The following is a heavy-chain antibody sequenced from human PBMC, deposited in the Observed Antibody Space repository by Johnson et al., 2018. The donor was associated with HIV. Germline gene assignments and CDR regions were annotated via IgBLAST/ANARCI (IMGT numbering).Heavy chain of an antibody. V-gene: IGHV3-52*01. CDR3: ARDGRDLVTRGAFDI. D-gene: IGHD5-18*01. CDR1: GFTFSSYA. CDR2: IKCDGSEK. Sequence: MLLVESGGGVVQPGRSLRLSCAASGFTFSSYAMHWVRQAPGKGLEWVADIKCDGSEKYYVDSVKGRLTISRDNAKNSLYLQVNSLRAEDMTVYYCARDGRDLVTRGAFDIWGQGTVVTVSS. J-gene: IGHJ3*02.